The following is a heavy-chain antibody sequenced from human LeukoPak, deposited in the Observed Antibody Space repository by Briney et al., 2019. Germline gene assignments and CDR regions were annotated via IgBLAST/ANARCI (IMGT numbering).Heavy chain of an antibody. CDR1: GFTFRNYR. D-gene: IGHD6-19*01. Sequence: PGGSLRLSCAASGFTFRNYRMNWVRQAPGKGLEWVANIKQDGSEEYYVDSVKGRFTISRDNAKNSLYLQMNSLRAEDTAAYYCARGRQWLSKGYFDYWGQGTLVTVSS. CDR3: ARGRQWLSKGYFDY. J-gene: IGHJ4*02. V-gene: IGHV3-7*05. CDR2: IKQDGSEE.